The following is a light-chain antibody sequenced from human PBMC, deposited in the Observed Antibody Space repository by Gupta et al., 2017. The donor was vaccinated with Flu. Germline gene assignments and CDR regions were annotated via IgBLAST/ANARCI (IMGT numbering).Light chain of an antibody. CDR2: GAS. J-gene: IGKJ1*01. CDR3: QHYNNWPRT. CDR1: QSVSSD. Sequence: IVMTQSPATLSVSPGERATLSCRASQSVSSDLAWYQQKPGQAPRLLIYGASTRATGIPARFSGSGSGTEFTLTISSLQSEDFAVYYCQHYNNWPRTFGPGTKVEIK. V-gene: IGKV3-15*01.